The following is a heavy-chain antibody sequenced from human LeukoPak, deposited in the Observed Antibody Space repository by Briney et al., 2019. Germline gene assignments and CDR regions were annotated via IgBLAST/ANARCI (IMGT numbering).Heavy chain of an antibody. J-gene: IGHJ2*01. D-gene: IGHD5-18*01. CDR1: GGSSNSGGYY. CDR3: ATIRDTAHRYWYFDL. CDR2: IYYSGST. V-gene: IGHV4-31*03. Sequence: PSETLSLTCTVSGGSSNSGGYYWNWIRQHPGKGLEWIGYIYYSGSTHYNPSLKSRVTISVGTSKNQFSLKLSSVTAADTAVYYCATIRDTAHRYWYFDLWGRGTLVIVSS.